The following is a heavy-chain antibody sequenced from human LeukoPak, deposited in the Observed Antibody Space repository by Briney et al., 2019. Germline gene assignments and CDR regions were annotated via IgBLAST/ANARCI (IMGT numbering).Heavy chain of an antibody. V-gene: IGHV3-66*01. CDR2: IYSGGST. CDR1: GFTVSSNY. CDR3: ARRGASWHYFDY. Sequence: GGSLRLSCAASGFTVSSNYMSWVRQAPGKGLEWVSVIYSGGSTYYADSVKGRFTISRDNSKNTLYLQMNSLRAEDTAVYYCARRGASWHYFDYWGQGTLVTVSS. J-gene: IGHJ4*02. D-gene: IGHD6-13*01.